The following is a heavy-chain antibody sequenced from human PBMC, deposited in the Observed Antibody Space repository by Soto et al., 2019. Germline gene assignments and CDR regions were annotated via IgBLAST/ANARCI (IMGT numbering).Heavy chain of an antibody. CDR3: ARRVITSYYFDY. D-gene: IGHD3-22*01. Sequence: PXASLRLSCAASGFTFSSYEMNWVRQAPGKGLEWVSYISSSGSTIYYADSVKGRFTISRDNAKNSLYLQMNSLRAEDTAVYYCARRVITSYYFDYWGQGTLVTVSS. V-gene: IGHV3-48*03. J-gene: IGHJ4*02. CDR2: ISSSGSTI. CDR1: GFTFSSYE.